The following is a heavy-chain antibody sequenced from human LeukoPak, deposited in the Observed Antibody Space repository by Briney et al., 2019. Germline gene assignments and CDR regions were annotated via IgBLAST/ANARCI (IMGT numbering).Heavy chain of an antibody. CDR2: ISFTGDNT. D-gene: IGHD5-18*01. J-gene: IGHJ4*02. Sequence: GGSLRLSCAASGFTFTNYAMSWVRQAPGKGLEWVSAISFTGDNTYYADSVKGRFTISRDNSKDTLSLQMNSLRAEDTAVYYCAKDIAQGYTFGSIEQDYWGQGTLVTVSS. CDR1: GFTFTNYA. V-gene: IGHV3-23*01. CDR3: AKDIAQGYTFGSIEQDY.